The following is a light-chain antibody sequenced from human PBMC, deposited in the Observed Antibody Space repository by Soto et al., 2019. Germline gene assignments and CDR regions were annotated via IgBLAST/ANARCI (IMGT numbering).Light chain of an antibody. CDR3: QQYNSYPVT. V-gene: IGKV1-5*03. CDR1: QTINSW. Sequence: DIQMTQSPSTLSLSVGDRVTITCRASQTINSWLAWYQQKPGKAPKFLIYKASNLESGVPSRFRGSGSGTEFTLTISYVQPDDFGTYYCQQYNSYPVTFGGGTKVEIK. CDR2: KAS. J-gene: IGKJ4*01.